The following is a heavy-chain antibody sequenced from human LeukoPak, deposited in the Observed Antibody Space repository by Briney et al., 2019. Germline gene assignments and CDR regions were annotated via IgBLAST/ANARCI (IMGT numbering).Heavy chain of an antibody. D-gene: IGHD3-10*01. CDR3: AKGSLVLLWFGELLF. CDR1: GFTFSNYG. Sequence: GGSLRLSCAASGFTFSNYGIHWVRQAPGKGVEWVAFIRHDGSYKYYADSVKGPFANSRDNTENTLSLQMNSLRAKDTAVYYCAKGSLVLLWFGELLFGGQGTLVTVSS. CDR2: IRHDGSYK. J-gene: IGHJ4*02. V-gene: IGHV3-30*02.